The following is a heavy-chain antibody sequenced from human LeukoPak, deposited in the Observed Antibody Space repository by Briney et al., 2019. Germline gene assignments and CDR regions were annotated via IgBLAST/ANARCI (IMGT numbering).Heavy chain of an antibody. CDR2: IYYSGST. CDR1: GGSISSGGYY. V-gene: IGHV4-31*03. D-gene: IGHD5-18*01. Sequence: PSQTLSLTCTVSGGSISSGGYYWSWIRQHPGKGLEWIGYIYYSGSTYYNPSLKSRVTISVDTSKNQFSLKLSSVTAADTAVYYCARHYSYGYYYYYYGMDVWGQGTTVTVSS. CDR3: ARHYSYGYYYYYYGMDV. J-gene: IGHJ6*02.